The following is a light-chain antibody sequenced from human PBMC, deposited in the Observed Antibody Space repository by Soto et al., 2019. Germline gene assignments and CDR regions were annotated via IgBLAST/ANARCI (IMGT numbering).Light chain of an antibody. Sequence: EIVMTQSPATLSVSPGERATLSCRASQSVSSNLAWYQQKPGQAPRLLIYGASTRATGIPARFSGSGSGTEFTLTFSSLQSEDFAVYYCQQYNNWPPLSSFGQGTKLEIK. V-gene: IGKV3-15*01. CDR2: GAS. J-gene: IGKJ2*01. CDR3: QQYNNWPPLSS. CDR1: QSVSSN.